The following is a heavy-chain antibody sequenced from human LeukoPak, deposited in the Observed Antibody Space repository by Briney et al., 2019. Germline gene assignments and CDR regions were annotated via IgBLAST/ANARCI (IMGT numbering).Heavy chain of an antibody. CDR3: ARAVWFGERGMDV. CDR1: GGTFSSYA. D-gene: IGHD3-10*01. Sequence: SVKVSCKASGGTFSSYAISWVRQAPGQGLEWKGRIIPILGIANNAQKFQGRVTITAYKSTSTAYMELSRLRSEDTAVYYCARAVWFGERGMDVWGQGITVTVSS. V-gene: IGHV1-69*04. CDR2: IIPILGIA. J-gene: IGHJ6*02.